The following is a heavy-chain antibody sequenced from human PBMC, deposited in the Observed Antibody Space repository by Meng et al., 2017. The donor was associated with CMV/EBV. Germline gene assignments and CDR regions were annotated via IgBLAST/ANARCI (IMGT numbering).Heavy chain of an antibody. CDR1: GYTFTGYY. V-gene: IGHV1-2*02. CDR2: INPNSGGT. J-gene: IGHJ6*02. D-gene: IGHD3-3*01. Sequence: KVSCKASGYTFTGYYMHWVRQAPGQGLEWMGWINPNSGGTNYAQKFQGRVTMTRDTSISTAYMELSRLRSDDTAVYYCAREQRRYDFWMGYRDYYYGMDVWGQGTLVTVSS. CDR3: AREQRRYDFWMGYRDYYYGMDV.